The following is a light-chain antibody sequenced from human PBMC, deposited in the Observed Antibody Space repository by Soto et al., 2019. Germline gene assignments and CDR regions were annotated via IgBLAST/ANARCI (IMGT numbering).Light chain of an antibody. CDR3: AAWDDSLNAYV. CDR1: SSNIGSNT. Sequence: SVLTQTASASGAPGQRFTISCSGGSSNIGSNTVHWYQQLPGTAPKRLIHSYNQPPSGVPDRFSASKSGTSASLAISGLQSEDEADYYCAAWDDSLNAYVFGTGTKVTVL. CDR2: SYN. J-gene: IGLJ1*01. V-gene: IGLV1-44*01.